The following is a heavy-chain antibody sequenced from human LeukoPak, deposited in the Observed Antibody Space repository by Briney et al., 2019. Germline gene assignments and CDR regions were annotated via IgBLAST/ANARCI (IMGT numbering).Heavy chain of an antibody. Sequence: ASVKVSCKVSGYTLSEVSMHWVRQPPGKGLEWMGGFNPENGEAVYAQKFQGRVTMTEDTSTDTATMDLSSLRSEDTAVYFCATYLSSSSSLFDYWGQGTLITVSS. CDR3: ATYLSSSSSLFDY. CDR2: FNPENGEA. J-gene: IGHJ4*02. D-gene: IGHD6-6*01. V-gene: IGHV1-24*01. CDR1: GYTLSEVS.